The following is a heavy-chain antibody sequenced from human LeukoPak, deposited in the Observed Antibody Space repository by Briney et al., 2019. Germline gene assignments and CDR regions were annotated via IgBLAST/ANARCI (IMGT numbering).Heavy chain of an antibody. D-gene: IGHD3-10*01. CDR1: GFTFSSYD. V-gene: IGHV3-30*04. CDR3: ARGLLWFGELWSWFDP. Sequence: GGSLRLSCAASGFTFSSYDMHWVRQAPGKGLEWVAVISYGGSYKYYADSVKGRFTISRDNSKNSLYLQMNSLRAEDTAVYYCARGLLWFGELWSWFDPWGQGTLVTVSS. J-gene: IGHJ5*02. CDR2: ISYGGSYK.